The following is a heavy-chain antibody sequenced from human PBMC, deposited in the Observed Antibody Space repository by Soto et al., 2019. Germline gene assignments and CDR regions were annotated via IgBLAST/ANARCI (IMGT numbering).Heavy chain of an antibody. CDR2: ISYDGSTK. J-gene: IGHJ6*02. V-gene: IGHV3-30*18. Sequence: PGGSLTLSCAASGFTVSIYGRHCVRQAPVKGLEWVALISYDGSTKFYADSVKGRFTISRDNSKSTLNLEMNSLSAEDTAVYLCSKDAKKYRSYNHGMDVWGQGTPVTVSS. CDR3: SKDAKKYRSYNHGMDV. D-gene: IGHD2-2*02. CDR1: GFTVSIYG.